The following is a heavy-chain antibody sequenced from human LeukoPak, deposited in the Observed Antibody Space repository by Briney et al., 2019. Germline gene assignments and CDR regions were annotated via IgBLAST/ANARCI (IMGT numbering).Heavy chain of an antibody. CDR2: INAGNGNT. CDR1: GYILTSYV. D-gene: IGHD2-15*01. CDR3: ARDRCSGGSCYTSPFDY. Sequence: ASVKVSCKASGYILTSYVMPWVRQAPGQRLEWMGWINAGNGNTKYSQKFQGRVTITRDTSASTAYMELSSLRSEDTAVYYRARDRCSGGSCYTSPFDYWGQGTLVTVSS. J-gene: IGHJ4*02. V-gene: IGHV1-3*01.